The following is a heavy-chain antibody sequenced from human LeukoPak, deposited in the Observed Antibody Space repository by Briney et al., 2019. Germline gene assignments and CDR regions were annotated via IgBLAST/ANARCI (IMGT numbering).Heavy chain of an antibody. CDR2: IYYTGRT. CDR3: ARRPSYYDSSGYQADY. Sequence: SETLSLTCTVSGGSISSSSYYWGWIRQPPGKGLEWIGSIYYTGRTYSNPSLKSRVTISVDTSKNQFSLKLSSVTAADTAVYYCARRPSYYDSSGYQADYWGQGTLVTVSS. V-gene: IGHV4-39*07. CDR1: GGSISSSSYY. J-gene: IGHJ4*02. D-gene: IGHD3-22*01.